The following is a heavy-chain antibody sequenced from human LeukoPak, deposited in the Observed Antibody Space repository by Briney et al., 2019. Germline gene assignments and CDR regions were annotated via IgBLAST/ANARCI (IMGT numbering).Heavy chain of an antibody. D-gene: IGHD1-26*01. CDR2: IIPMSGIP. V-gene: IGHV1-69*10. Sequence: SVKVSCKSSGGTFTSYPITWVRQAPGQGLEWMGRIIPMSGIPNYAQKFQDRLTIIADQSTTTVYMELRSLRSEDTAVYYCARRSRRSDAFDIWGQATMVTVSS. CDR1: GGTFTSYP. J-gene: IGHJ3*02. CDR3: ARRSRRSDAFDI.